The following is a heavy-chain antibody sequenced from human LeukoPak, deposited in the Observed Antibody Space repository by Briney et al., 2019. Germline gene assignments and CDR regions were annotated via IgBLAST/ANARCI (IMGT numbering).Heavy chain of an antibody. J-gene: IGHJ6*02. CDR1: GGTFSSYA. CDR3: AREPSYRIAVPMDV. V-gene: IGHV1-69*13. Sequence: GASVKVSCKASGGTFSSYAISWVRQAPGQGLEWMGGIIPIFGTANYAQKFQGRVTITADESTSTAYMGLSSLRSEGTAVYYCAREPSYRIAVPMDVWGQGTTVTVSS. CDR2: IIPIFGTA. D-gene: IGHD6-19*01.